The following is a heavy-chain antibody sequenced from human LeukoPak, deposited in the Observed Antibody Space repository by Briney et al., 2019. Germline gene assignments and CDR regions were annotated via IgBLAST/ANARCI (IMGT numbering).Heavy chain of an antibody. D-gene: IGHD2-2*01. CDR1: GFTFSSYG. CDR2: IRYDGSNK. J-gene: IGHJ6*03. Sequence: GGSLRLSCAASGFTFSSYGMHWVRQAPGKGLEWVAFIRYDGSNKYYAGSVKGRFTISRDNSKNTLYLQMNSLRAEDTAVYYCAKDSKAVPAATDLYYYYMDVWGKGTTVTVSS. V-gene: IGHV3-30*02. CDR3: AKDSKAVPAATDLYYYYMDV.